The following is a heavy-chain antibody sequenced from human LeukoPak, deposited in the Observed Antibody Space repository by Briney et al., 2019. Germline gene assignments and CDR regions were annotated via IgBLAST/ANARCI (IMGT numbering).Heavy chain of an antibody. D-gene: IGHD3-22*01. CDR3: ARELVVVIRHNWFDP. V-gene: IGHV4-34*01. Sequence: SETLSLTCAVYGGSFSGYYWSWIRQPPGKGLEWIGEINHSGSTNYNPSLKSRVTISVDTSKNQFSLKLSSVTAADTAVYYCARELVVVIRHNWFDPWGQGTLVTVSS. CDR1: GGSFSGYY. J-gene: IGHJ5*02. CDR2: INHSGST.